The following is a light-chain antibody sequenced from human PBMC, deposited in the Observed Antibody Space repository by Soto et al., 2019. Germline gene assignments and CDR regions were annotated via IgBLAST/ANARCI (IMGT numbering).Light chain of an antibody. CDR2: AAS. CDR3: QQANSFPLT. J-gene: IGKJ4*01. CDR1: QGISSW. V-gene: IGKV1-12*01. Sequence: DIQMTQSPSSVSASVGDRVTITCRASQGISSWVAWYKQKPGKAPKLLIYAASNLQSGVPSRFSGSRSGTDFTLTISSLQPEDFATYYCQQANSFPLTFGVGTKVEIK.